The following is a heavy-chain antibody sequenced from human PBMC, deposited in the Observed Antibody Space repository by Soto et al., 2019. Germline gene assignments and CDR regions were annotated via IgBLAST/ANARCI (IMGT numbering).Heavy chain of an antibody. CDR2: NSSRTYI. V-gene: IGHV3-21*01. CDR1: GFTFSSYS. J-gene: IGHJ3*02. Sequence: PGGSLRLSCATSGFTFSSYSMNWVRQAPEKGMERISSNSSRTYIYYADSVKGRFTISRDNAKNSLYLQMNSLRAEDTAVYYCARDPLYYYDRSETFDIWGQGTMVTVSS. CDR3: ARDPLYYYDRSETFDI. D-gene: IGHD3-22*01.